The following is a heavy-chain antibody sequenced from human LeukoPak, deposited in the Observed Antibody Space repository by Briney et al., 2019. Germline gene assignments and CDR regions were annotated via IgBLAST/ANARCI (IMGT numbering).Heavy chain of an antibody. J-gene: IGHJ6*03. V-gene: IGHV1-69*02. D-gene: IGHD2-2*03. Sequence: GASVKVSCKASGGTFSSYTNSWVRQAPGQGLEWMGRIIPILGIANYAQKFQGRVTITADKSTSTAYMELSSLRSEDTAVYYCASGYCSSTSCYLYYMDVWGKGTTVTVSS. CDR1: GGTFSSYT. CDR2: IIPILGIA. CDR3: ASGYCSSTSCYLYYMDV.